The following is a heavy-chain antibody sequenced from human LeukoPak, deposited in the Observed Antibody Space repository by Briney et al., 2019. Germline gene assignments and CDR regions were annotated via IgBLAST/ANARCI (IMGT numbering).Heavy chain of an antibody. V-gene: IGHV4-34*01. D-gene: IGHD2-2*01. CDR1: GGSFSGYY. Sequence: SETLSLTCAVYGGSFSGYYWSWIRQPPGKGLEWIGEINHSGSTNYNPSLVSRVTISVDTSKNQFSLKLSSVTAADTAVYYCARNDCSSTSCYEDWFDPWGQGTLVTVSS. J-gene: IGHJ5*02. CDR2: INHSGST. CDR3: ARNDCSSTSCYEDWFDP.